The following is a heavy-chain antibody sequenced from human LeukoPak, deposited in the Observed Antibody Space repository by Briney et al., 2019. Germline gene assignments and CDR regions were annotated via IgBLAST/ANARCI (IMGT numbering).Heavy chain of an antibody. Sequence: TGGSLRLSCAASGFTFSSYAMSWVRQAPGEGLEWVSGISGSGDNTYYADSVKGQFTISRDNSKNTLYVQVNSLGTEDTAAYYCAKGSYYDSSGSFYFDYWGQGTLVTVSS. J-gene: IGHJ4*02. CDR1: GFTFSSYA. CDR2: ISGSGDNT. D-gene: IGHD3-22*01. CDR3: AKGSYYDSSGSFYFDY. V-gene: IGHV3-23*01.